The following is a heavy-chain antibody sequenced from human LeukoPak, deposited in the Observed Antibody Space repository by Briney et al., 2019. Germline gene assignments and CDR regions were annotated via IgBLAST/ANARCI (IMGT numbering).Heavy chain of an antibody. D-gene: IGHD2-2*01. CDR3: ARIGVPAAIVLYYFYYYMDV. CDR1: GGSISSSSYY. V-gene: IGHV4-39*07. J-gene: IGHJ6*03. CDR2: IYYSGST. Sequence: SETLSLTCTVSGGSISSSSYYWGWIRQPPGKGLEWIGTIYYSGSTYYNPSLKSRVTISVDTSKNQFSLRLSSVTAADTAVYYCARIGVPAAIVLYYFYYYMDVWGKGTTVTVSS.